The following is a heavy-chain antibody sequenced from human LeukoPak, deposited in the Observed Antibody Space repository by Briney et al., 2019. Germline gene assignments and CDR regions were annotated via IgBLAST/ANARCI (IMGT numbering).Heavy chain of an antibody. CDR1: GGTFSSYA. Sequence: SVKVSCEASGGTFSSYAISWVRQAPGQGLEWMGGIIPIFGTANYAQKFQGRVTITADESTSTAYMELSSLRSEDTAVYYCARISLFGTGKYYFDYWGQGTLVTVSS. D-gene: IGHD7-27*01. V-gene: IGHV1-69*13. J-gene: IGHJ4*02. CDR2: IIPIFGTA. CDR3: ARISLFGTGKYYFDY.